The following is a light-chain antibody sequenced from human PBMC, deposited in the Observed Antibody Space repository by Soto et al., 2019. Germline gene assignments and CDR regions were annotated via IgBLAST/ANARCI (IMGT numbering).Light chain of an antibody. CDR3: QQFNNYPLA. CDR2: DAS. Sequence: AIQLTQSPSSLSASVGDRVTITCRASQGVSSSLAWYQQKPGTAPKLLIYDASDLETGVPSRFSGSGSGTDFTLPISSLQSEDFATYYCQQFNNYPLAFGQGTRLEIK. J-gene: IGKJ5*01. V-gene: IGKV1D-13*01. CDR1: QGVSSS.